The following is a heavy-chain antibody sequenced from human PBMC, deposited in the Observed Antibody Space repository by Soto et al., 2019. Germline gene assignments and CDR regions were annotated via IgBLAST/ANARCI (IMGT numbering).Heavy chain of an antibody. CDR3: AKSLLFVDHAYMDV. CDR1: GGSFISYT. D-gene: IGHD2-21*01. V-gene: IGHV1-69*02. Sequence: QVQLVQSGAEVKKPGSSVKVSCEASGGSFISYTFTWVRQAPGQGLEWMGRIIPIQGRANYALKLQDRVTITADRSTKTVYMELRSLRPEDTAVYYCAKSLLFVDHAYMDVWGKGTTVTVS. J-gene: IGHJ6*03. CDR2: IIPIQGRA.